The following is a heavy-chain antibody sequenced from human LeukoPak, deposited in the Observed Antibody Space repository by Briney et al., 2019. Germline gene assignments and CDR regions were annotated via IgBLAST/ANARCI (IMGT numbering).Heavy chain of an antibody. D-gene: IGHD6-19*01. V-gene: IGHV1-18*04. CDR2: TSYNGNT. Sequence: ASVKVSCKASGYTFSNYGISWVQQAPGLGLEWMGWTSYNGNTNYAQKFQDRVTMTTDTSTTTAYMELRSLESDDTAVYYCARHSGSGWQALGYWGQGTLVTVSS. J-gene: IGHJ4*02. CDR1: GYTFSNYG. CDR3: ARHSGSGWQALGY.